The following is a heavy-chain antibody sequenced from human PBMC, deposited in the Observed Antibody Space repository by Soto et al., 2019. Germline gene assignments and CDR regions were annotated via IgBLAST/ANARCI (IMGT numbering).Heavy chain of an antibody. CDR1: GFTFSSYA. J-gene: IGHJ4*02. CDR2: ISYDGSNK. Sequence: PGGSLRLSCAASGFTFSSYAMHWVRQAPGKGLERVAVISYDGSNKYYADSVKGRFTISRDNSKNTLYLQMNSLRAEDTAVYYCARDLSNKGTYYDFWSGYLDYWGQGTLVTVSS. D-gene: IGHD3-3*01. CDR3: ARDLSNKGTYYDFWSGYLDY. V-gene: IGHV3-30-3*01.